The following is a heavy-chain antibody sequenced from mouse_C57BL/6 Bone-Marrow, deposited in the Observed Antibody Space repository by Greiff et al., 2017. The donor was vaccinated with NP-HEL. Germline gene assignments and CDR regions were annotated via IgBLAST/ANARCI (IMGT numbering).Heavy chain of an antibody. J-gene: IGHJ4*01. V-gene: IGHV10-1*01. Sequence: EVQGVESGGGLVQPKGSLKLSCAASGFSFNTYAMNWVRQAPGKGLEWVARIRSKSNNYATYYADSVKDRFNISRDDSESMLYLQMNNLKTEDTAMYYCVREPTRRPAMDYWGQGTSVTVSS. CDR2: IRSKSNNYAT. CDR3: VREPTRRPAMDY. CDR1: GFSFNTYA.